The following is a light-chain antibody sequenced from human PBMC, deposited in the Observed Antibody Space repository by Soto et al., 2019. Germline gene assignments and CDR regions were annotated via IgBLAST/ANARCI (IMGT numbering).Light chain of an antibody. CDR3: QHYNSYPYT. CDR1: QNIGSW. CDR2: RAS. Sequence: DIQMTQSPSTLSASVGDRVTISCRASQNIGSWLAWYQQRPGKAPNLLIYRASSLESGVPSRFSGSGSGTEFTLTITSLQPDDFASYYCQHYNSYPYTFGQGTQLEIK. J-gene: IGKJ2*01. V-gene: IGKV1-5*03.